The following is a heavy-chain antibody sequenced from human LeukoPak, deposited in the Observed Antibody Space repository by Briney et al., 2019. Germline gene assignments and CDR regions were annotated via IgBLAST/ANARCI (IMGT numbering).Heavy chain of an antibody. CDR3: ARGEPDCAGDCPYWYLDL. V-gene: IGHV3-64*01. J-gene: IGHJ2*01. CDR2: ISGNGGRT. Sequence: GGSLRLSCGASGFXFSSSAIHWVRQAPGKGLEYVSAISGNGGRTYYANSVKGRFTISRDNSKNTVFLQMGSLRTEDMAVYYCARGEPDCAGDCPYWYLDLWGRGTLVTVSS. D-gene: IGHD2-21*02. CDR1: GFXFSSSA.